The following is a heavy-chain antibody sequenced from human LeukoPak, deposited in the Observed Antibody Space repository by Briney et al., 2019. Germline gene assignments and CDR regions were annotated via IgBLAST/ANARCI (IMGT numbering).Heavy chain of an antibody. CDR3: ARDTGRVEYSSSWHFDY. J-gene: IGHJ4*02. Sequence: ASVKVSCKASGYTFTGYYMHWVRRAPGQGLEWMGWINPNSGGTNYAQKFQGRVTMTRDTSISTAYMELSRLRSDDTAVYYCARDTGRVEYSSSWHFDYWGQGTLVTVSS. V-gene: IGHV1-2*02. D-gene: IGHD6-13*01. CDR1: GYTFTGYY. CDR2: INPNSGGT.